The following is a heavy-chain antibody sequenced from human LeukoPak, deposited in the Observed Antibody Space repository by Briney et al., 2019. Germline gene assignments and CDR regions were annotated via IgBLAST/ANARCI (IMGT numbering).Heavy chain of an antibody. J-gene: IGHJ3*02. Sequence: PSETLSLTCAVYGGSFSGYYWSWIRQPPGKGLEWIGEINHSGSTNYNPSLKSRVTISVDTSKNQFSLKLSSVTAADTAVYYCARSVLPTRAGDFDIWGQGTMVTVSS. V-gene: IGHV4-34*01. CDR3: ARSVLPTRAGDFDI. CDR1: GGSFSGYY. CDR2: INHSGST. D-gene: IGHD3-10*01.